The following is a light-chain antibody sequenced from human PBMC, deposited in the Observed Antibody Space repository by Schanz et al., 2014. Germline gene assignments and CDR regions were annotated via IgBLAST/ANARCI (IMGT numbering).Light chain of an antibody. J-gene: IGKJ4*01. CDR1: QSVTSN. CDR3: QQRDTWPLT. CDR2: DAS. V-gene: IGKV3-15*01. Sequence: EIVMTQSPATLSVSPGERATLSCRASQSVTSNLAWYQQKPGQAPRLLIYDASTRATGIPIRFSGSGSGTEFTLTISGLQSEDFALYYCQQRDTWPLTFGGGTKVEIK.